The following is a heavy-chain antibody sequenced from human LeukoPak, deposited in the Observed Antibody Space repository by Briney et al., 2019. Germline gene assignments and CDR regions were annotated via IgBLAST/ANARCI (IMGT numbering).Heavy chain of an antibody. CDR3: AKDGHYDSSGFTLQY. CDR1: GFTFTNYA. V-gene: IGHV3-23*01. CDR2: ISSSGANT. D-gene: IGHD3-22*01. Sequence: GGSLRLSCAASGFTFTNYAITWVRQAPGKGLEWVSTISSSGANTYYADSVRGRFTISRDISKNTLYLQMNSLRAEDTAVYYCAKDGHYDSSGFTLQYWGQGTLVTVSS. J-gene: IGHJ1*01.